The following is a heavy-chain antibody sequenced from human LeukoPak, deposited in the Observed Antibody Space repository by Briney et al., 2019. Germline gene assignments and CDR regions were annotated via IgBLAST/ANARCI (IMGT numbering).Heavy chain of an antibody. J-gene: IGHJ3*02. V-gene: IGHV3-21*01. Sequence: PGGSLRLSCAASEFTFSDFTITWVRQAPGKGLEWVSGISNSGDNTYYADSVKGRFTISRDNAKNSLYLQMNSLRAEDTAVYYCARECSGGSCLGLEAFDIWGQGTMVTVSS. D-gene: IGHD2-15*01. CDR2: ISNSGDNT. CDR3: ARECSGGSCLGLEAFDI. CDR1: EFTFSDFT.